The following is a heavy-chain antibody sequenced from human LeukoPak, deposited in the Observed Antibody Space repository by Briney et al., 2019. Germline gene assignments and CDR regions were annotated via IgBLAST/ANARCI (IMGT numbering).Heavy chain of an antibody. CDR3: ARGAVEFDY. V-gene: IGHV3-30-3*01. Sequence: GGSLRLSCAASGFTFSSYAMHWVRQAPGKGLEWVAVISYDGSNKYYADSVKGRFTISRDNSKNTLYLQMNSLRAEDTAVYYCARGAVEFDYWGQGTLVTVSS. J-gene: IGHJ4*02. CDR2: ISYDGSNK. CDR1: GFTFSSYA. D-gene: IGHD6-19*01.